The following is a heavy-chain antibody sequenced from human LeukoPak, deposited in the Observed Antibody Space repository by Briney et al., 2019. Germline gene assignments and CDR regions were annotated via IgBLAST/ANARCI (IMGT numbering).Heavy chain of an antibody. Sequence: GASVKVSCKASGGTFSSYAISWVQQAPGQGLEWMGGIIPIFGTANYAQKFQGRVTITTDESTSTAYMELSSLRSEDTAVYYCARKIFGVVTGYFDLWGRGTLVTVSS. J-gene: IGHJ2*01. V-gene: IGHV1-69*05. CDR3: ARKIFGVVTGYFDL. D-gene: IGHD3-3*01. CDR1: GGTFSSYA. CDR2: IIPIFGTA.